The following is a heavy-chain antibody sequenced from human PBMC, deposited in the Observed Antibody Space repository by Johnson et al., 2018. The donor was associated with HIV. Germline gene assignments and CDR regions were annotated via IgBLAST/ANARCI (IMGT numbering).Heavy chain of an antibody. V-gene: IGHV3-33*06. Sequence: QVQLVESGGGVVRPGTSLRLSCAASGSLFSSYAMHWVRQAPGKGLEWVTLIWNDGSNKYYTDSVKGRFTISRDNSKNTMYLQMNSLRAEDTAVYYCAKDIGDGYNRCGGLDIWGQGTMVTVSS. J-gene: IGHJ3*02. CDR2: IWNDGSNK. CDR3: AKDIGDGYNRCGGLDI. CDR1: GSLFSSYA. D-gene: IGHD5-24*01.